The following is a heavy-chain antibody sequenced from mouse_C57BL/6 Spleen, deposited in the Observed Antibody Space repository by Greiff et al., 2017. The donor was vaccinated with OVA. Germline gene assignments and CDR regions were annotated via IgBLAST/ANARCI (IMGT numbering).Heavy chain of an antibody. CDR2: IEPSDSYT. D-gene: IGHD1-1*01. Sequence: QVQLQQPGAELVMPGASVKLSCKASGYTFTSYWMHWVKQRPGQGLEWIGEIEPSDSYTNYNQKFKGKSTLTVDKSSSTAYMQLSSLTSEDSAVYYCARWGINYGSLDYWGQGTTLTVSS. CDR3: ARWGINYGSLDY. V-gene: IGHV1-69*01. CDR1: GYTFTSYW. J-gene: IGHJ2*01.